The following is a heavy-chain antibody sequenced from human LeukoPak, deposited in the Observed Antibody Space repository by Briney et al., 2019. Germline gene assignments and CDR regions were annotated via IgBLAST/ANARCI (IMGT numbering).Heavy chain of an antibody. V-gene: IGHV4-39*01. CDR1: GGASSSSRYD. CDR2: IYYSGST. D-gene: IGHD1-26*01. J-gene: IGHJ4*02. Sequence: SETLSLTWTVAGGASSSSRYDWGWIRKPRGKGLEWIGSIYYSGSTYYTPSLKSRVTISVDTSKNQFPLKLSSVTAADTAVYYCARRVGANDYWGQGTLVTVSS. CDR3: ARRVGANDY.